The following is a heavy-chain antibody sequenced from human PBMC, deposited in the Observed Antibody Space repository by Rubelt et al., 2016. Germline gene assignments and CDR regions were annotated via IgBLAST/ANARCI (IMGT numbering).Heavy chain of an antibody. D-gene: IGHD3-16*01. CDR3: ARDEHFGGLTVDP. CDR1: GFQFSDWT. CDR2: ITHKDPKT. V-gene: IGHV3-23*01. J-gene: IGHJ5*02. Sequence: EIQLLASGGDSVQPGGSLRLSCAASGFQFSDWTMNWVRQAPGRGLAWVSTITHKDPKTYYADYVKGRPTVSRDNSNGVVYLQLDRQTTEDTAIYYCARDEHFGGLTVDPRGQGALVTVSS.